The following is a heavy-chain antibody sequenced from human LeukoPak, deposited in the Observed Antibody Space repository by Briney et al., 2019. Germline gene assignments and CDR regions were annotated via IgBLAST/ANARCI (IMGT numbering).Heavy chain of an antibody. CDR1: GGSFTGYY. V-gene: IGHV4-34*01. D-gene: IGHD3-16*02. J-gene: IGHJ4*02. Sequence: SETLSLTCAVYGGSFTGYYWSWIRQPPGKGLEWIGEINHSGSANYTPSLKSRVTISVDTSKNQFSLKLGSVTAADTAVYYCADLLYHYVWGSYRYISYFDYWGQGTLVTVSS. CDR3: ADLLYHYVWGSYRYISYFDY. CDR2: INHSGSA.